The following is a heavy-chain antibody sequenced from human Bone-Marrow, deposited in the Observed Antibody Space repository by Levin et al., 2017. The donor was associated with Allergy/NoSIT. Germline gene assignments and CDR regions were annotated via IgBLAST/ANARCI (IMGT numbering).Heavy chain of an antibody. V-gene: IGHV4-39*01. J-gene: IGHJ4*02. D-gene: IGHD6-6*01. Sequence: SETLSLTCTVSGGSISSSSYYWGWIRQPPGKGLEWIGSIYYSGSTYYNPSLKSRVTISVDTSKNQFSLKLSSVTAADTAVYYCARSWIGSSPENFDYWGQGTLVTVSS. CDR3: ARSWIGSSPENFDY. CDR1: GGSISSSSYY. CDR2: IYYSGST.